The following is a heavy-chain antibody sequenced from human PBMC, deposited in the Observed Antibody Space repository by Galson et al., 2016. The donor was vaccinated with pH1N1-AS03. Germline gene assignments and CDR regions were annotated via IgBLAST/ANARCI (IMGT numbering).Heavy chain of an antibody. V-gene: IGHV3-23*01. CDR1: GFTFSTFA. Sequence: SLRLSCAASGFTFSTFAISWLRQAPGKGLEWVACVSGSGTSTYYADSLLGRVTVSRDNSKNSLYLHMNNVRAEDTAMYYCAPYGSWMPERAFHYWGLGTLVTVSS. CDR2: VSGSGTST. J-gene: IGHJ4*02. CDR3: APYGSWMPERAFHY. D-gene: IGHD3-10*01.